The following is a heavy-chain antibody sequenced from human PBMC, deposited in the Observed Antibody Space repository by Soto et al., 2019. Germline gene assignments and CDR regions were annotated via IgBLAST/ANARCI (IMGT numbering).Heavy chain of an antibody. Sequence: GGSLRLSCAASGFTFSSYSMNWVRQAPGKGLEWVSSISSSSSYIYYADSVKGRSTISRDNSKNTLYLQMNSLRAEDTAVYYCAKDRYCSGGSCYSEWAFDIWGQGTMVTVSS. D-gene: IGHD2-15*01. J-gene: IGHJ3*02. CDR1: GFTFSSYS. CDR2: ISSSSSYI. V-gene: IGHV3-21*04. CDR3: AKDRYCSGGSCYSEWAFDI.